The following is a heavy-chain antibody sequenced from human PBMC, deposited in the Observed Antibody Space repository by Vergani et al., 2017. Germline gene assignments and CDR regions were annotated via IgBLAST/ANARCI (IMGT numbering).Heavy chain of an antibody. CDR1: GGTFSSYA. D-gene: IGHD1-20*01. CDR2: IIPILGIA. Sequence: QVQLVQSGAEVKKPGSSVKVSCKASGGTFSSYAISWVRQAPGQGLEWMGRIIPILGIANYAHKFQGRVTITADKSTSTAYMELSSLRSEDTAVYYCARDCRGVTGTEYYFDYWGQGTLVTVSS. V-gene: IGHV1-69*04. CDR3: ARDCRGVTGTEYYFDY. J-gene: IGHJ4*02.